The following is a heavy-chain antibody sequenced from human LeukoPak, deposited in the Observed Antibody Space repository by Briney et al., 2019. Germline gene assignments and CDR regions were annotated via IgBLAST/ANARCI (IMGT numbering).Heavy chain of an antibody. CDR3: ARGAGATDFDY. CDR1: GCSFSSYV. Sequence: RASVKVSCKASGCSFSSYVISWVRQAPGQGLEWMGGIIPIFGTANYAQKFQGRVTITTDESTSTAYIELSSLRSEDTAVYYCARGAGATDFDYWGQGTLVTVSS. J-gene: IGHJ4*02. CDR2: IIPIFGTA. V-gene: IGHV1-69*05. D-gene: IGHD1-26*01.